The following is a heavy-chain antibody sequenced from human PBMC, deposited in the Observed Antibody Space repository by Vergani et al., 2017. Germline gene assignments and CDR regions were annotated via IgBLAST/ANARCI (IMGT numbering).Heavy chain of an antibody. CDR1: GFTFSSYG. CDR3: AKERLWFPSKDFDY. CDR2: ISYDGSNK. J-gene: IGHJ4*02. Sequence: QVQLVESGGGVVQPGRSLRLSCAASGFTFSSYGRHWVRQAPGKGLEWVAVISYDGSNKYYADSVKGRFTISRDNSKNTLYLQMNSLRAEDTAVYYCAKERLWFPSKDFDYWGQGTLVTVSS. V-gene: IGHV3-30*18. D-gene: IGHD3-10*01.